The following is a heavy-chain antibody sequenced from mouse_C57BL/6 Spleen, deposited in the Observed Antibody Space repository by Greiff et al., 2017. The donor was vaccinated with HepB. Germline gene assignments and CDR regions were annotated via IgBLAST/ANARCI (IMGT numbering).Heavy chain of an antibody. CDR2: ISSGSSTI. CDR1: GFTFSDYG. CDR3: ATNWEGVYAMDY. Sequence: EVKLEESGGGLVKPGGSLKLSCAASGFTFSDYGMHWVRQAPEKGLEWVAYISSGSSTIYYADTVKGRFTISRDNAKNTLFLQMTSLRSEDTAMYYCATNWEGVYAMDYWGQGTSVTVSS. J-gene: IGHJ4*01. D-gene: IGHD4-1*01. V-gene: IGHV5-17*01.